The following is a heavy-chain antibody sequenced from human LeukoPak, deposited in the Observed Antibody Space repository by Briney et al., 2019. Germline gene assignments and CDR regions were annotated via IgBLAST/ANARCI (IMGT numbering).Heavy chain of an antibody. CDR3: ARDRVEYDILTGYSKPYYGMDV. D-gene: IGHD3-9*01. CDR2: IYYRGST. CDR1: DGSLSSYY. Sequence: SETLSLTCTVSDGSLSSYYWSWIRQPPGKGLEWIGYIYYRGSTNYNPSLKSRVTISLDTSKNQFSLKLSSVTAADTAVYYCARDRVEYDILTGYSKPYYGMDVRGQGTTVTVSS. J-gene: IGHJ6*02. V-gene: IGHV4-59*01.